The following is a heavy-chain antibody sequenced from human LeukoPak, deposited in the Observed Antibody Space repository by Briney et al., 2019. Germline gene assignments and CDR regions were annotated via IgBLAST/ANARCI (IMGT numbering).Heavy chain of an antibody. V-gene: IGHV3-15*01. J-gene: IGHJ1*01. Sequence: GGSLRLSCAASGLSVGDAWMSWVRQAPGKGLEWVGRIKSKADGGTTDYAAPVKGRFTISRDDSKNTLYLQMNSLSTEDTAVYYCTGPPVWGQGTLVTVSS. CDR1: GLSVGDAW. CDR3: TGPPV. CDR2: IKSKADGGTT.